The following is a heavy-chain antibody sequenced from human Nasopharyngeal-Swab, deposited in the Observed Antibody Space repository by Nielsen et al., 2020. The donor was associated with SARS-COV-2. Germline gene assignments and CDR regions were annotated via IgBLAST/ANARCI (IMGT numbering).Heavy chain of an antibody. CDR1: GFTFSSYA. J-gene: IGHJ6*02. Sequence: GGSLRLSCAASGFTFSSYAMSWVRQAPGKGLEWVSAISGSGGSTYYADSVKGQFTISRDNSKNTLYLQMNSLRAEDTAVYYCAKNLALDIVVVVAAFPYYYYGMDVWGQGTTVTVSS. CDR3: AKNLALDIVVVVAAFPYYYYGMDV. D-gene: IGHD2-15*01. V-gene: IGHV3-23*01. CDR2: ISGSGGST.